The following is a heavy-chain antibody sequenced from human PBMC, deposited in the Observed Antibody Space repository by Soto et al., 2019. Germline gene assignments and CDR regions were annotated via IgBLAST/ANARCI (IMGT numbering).Heavy chain of an antibody. CDR1: GGSVSSGSYY. D-gene: IGHD3-22*01. V-gene: IGHV4-61*01. Sequence: SETLSLTCTVPGGSVSSGSYYWSWIRQPPGKGLEWIGYIYYSGSTNYNPSLKSRVTISVDTSKNQFSLKLSSVTAADTAVYYCARGIHYYDSSGYYYGYFDYWGQGTLVTVSS. CDR2: IYYSGST. J-gene: IGHJ4*02. CDR3: ARGIHYYDSSGYYYGYFDY.